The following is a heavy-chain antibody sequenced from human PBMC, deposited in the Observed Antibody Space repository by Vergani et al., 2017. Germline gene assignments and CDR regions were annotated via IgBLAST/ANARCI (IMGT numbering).Heavy chain of an antibody. CDR1: GSTVSGNY. CDR2: IYSGDET. V-gene: IGHV3-66*01. D-gene: IGHD6-19*01. Sequence: ELQLVESGGGLVQPGGSLRLSCAASGSTVSGNYMTWVRQAPGKGLEWVSHIYSGDETYYADSVKGRFTISRDNAKNSLYLQMNSLRAEDTAVYYCARLAVAGYYMDVWGKGTTVTVSS. J-gene: IGHJ6*03. CDR3: ARLAVAGYYMDV.